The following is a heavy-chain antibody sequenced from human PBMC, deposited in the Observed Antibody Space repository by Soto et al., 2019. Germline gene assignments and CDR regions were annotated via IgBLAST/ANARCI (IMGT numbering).Heavy chain of an antibody. CDR2: ISWNSGSI. CDR3: AKERYYGLYYMDV. D-gene: IGHD3-22*01. V-gene: IGHV3-9*01. Sequence: PGGSLRLSCAASGFTFDDYAMHWVRQAPGKGLEWVSGISWNSGSIGYADSVKGRFTISRDNAKNSLYLQMNSLRAEDTALYYCAKERYYGLYYMDVWGKGTTVTVYS. J-gene: IGHJ6*03. CDR1: GFTFDDYA.